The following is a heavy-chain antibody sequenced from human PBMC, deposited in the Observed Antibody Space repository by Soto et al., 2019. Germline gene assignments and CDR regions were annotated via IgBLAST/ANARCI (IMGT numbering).Heavy chain of an antibody. D-gene: IGHD4-4*01. V-gene: IGHV3-53*01. J-gene: IGHJ6*02. CDR1: GFTVSSNY. Sequence: PGGSLRLSCAASGFTVSSNYMSWVRQAPGKGLEWVSVIYSGGSTDYADSVKGRFTISRDNSKNTLYLQMNSLRAEDTAVYYCARSYSNYRGMDVWGQGTTVTVSS. CDR2: IYSGGST. CDR3: ARSYSNYRGMDV.